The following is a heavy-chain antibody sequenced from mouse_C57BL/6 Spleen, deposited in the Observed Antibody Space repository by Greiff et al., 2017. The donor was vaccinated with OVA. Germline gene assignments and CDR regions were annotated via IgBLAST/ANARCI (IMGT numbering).Heavy chain of an antibody. CDR3: ARETVVSSYYYAMDY. CDR1: GYTFTSYW. CDR2: IDPSDSEA. Sequence: QVQLQQPGAELVRPGSSVKLSCKASGYTFTSYWMHWVKQRPIQGLEWIGNIDPSDSEAHYNQKFKDKATLTVDKSSSTAYMQLSSLTSEDSAVYYCARETVVSSYYYAMDYWGQGTSVTVSS. V-gene: IGHV1-52*01. J-gene: IGHJ4*01. D-gene: IGHD1-1*01.